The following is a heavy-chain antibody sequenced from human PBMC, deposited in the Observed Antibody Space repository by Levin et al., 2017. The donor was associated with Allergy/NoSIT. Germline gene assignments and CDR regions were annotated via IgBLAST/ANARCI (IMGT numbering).Heavy chain of an antibody. Sequence: SVKVSCKASGFTFTSSAVQWVRQARGQRLEWIGWIVVGSGNTNYAQKFQERVTITRDMSTSTAYMELSSLRSEDTAVYYCAADWGALDAFDIWGQGTMVTVSS. CDR2: IVVGSGNT. D-gene: IGHD1-26*01. CDR3: AADWGALDAFDI. J-gene: IGHJ3*02. CDR1: GFTFTSSA. V-gene: IGHV1-58*01.